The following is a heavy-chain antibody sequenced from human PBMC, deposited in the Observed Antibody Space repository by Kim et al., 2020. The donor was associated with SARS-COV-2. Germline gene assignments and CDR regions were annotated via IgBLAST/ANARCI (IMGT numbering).Heavy chain of an antibody. D-gene: IGHD2-15*01. J-gene: IGHJ4*02. V-gene: IGHV3-30*04. Sequence: GGSLRLSCLASGFTFNSFAVHWVRQAPGKGLEWVALISYDGSVKYYAGSVEGRFTISRDNSKNTLYLQMDSLNTAVYYCAIDREASIVLPFDHWGQGTLV. CDR2: ISYDGSVK. CDR1: GFTFNSFA. CDR3: AIDREASIVLPFDH.